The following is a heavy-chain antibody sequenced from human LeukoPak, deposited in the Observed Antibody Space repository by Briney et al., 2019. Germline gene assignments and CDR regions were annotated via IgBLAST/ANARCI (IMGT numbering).Heavy chain of an antibody. V-gene: IGHV4-39*07. CDR2: VYYSGST. CDR3: ARIPSPGWFDP. J-gene: IGHJ5*02. Sequence: KPSETLSLTCTVSGGSISSSSYYWGWIRQPPGKGLEWIANVYYSGSTYYNPSLKSRVTISINTSKNQFSLKVTSVTAADTAVYYCARIPSPGWFDPWGQGTLVTVSS. CDR1: GGSISSSSYY.